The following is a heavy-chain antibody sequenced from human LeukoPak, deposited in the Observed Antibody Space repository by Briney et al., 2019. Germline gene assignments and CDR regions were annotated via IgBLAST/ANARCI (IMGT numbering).Heavy chain of an antibody. J-gene: IGHJ6*04. Sequence: GASLKVSCKASGYPFSSYDINWVRQAAGQGLEWMGWMNPNSGNTGYAQKFQGRLTITVNMAISTVYMDLSSLTFEDSAVYYCARRLRYDYGGLDVWGKGTTVTVSS. CDR2: MNPNSGNT. V-gene: IGHV1-8*02. D-gene: IGHD4-23*01. CDR1: GYPFSSYD. CDR3: ARRLRYDYGGLDV.